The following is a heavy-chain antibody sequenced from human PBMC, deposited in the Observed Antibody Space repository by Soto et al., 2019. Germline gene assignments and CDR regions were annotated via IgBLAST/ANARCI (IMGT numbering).Heavy chain of an antibody. J-gene: IGHJ6*02. V-gene: IGHV1-18*01. CDR1: GYSFNTYA. Sequence: QGQILQSGAEVKKPGASVKVCCKASGYSFNTYAITWVRQAPGQGLESMGWISGYNHNTNYAGKFQGRVTVTADRSTSTAYMELRSLTSNDTAVYYCAREYGMDVWGQGTPGTVS. CDR3: AREYGMDV. CDR2: ISGYNHNT.